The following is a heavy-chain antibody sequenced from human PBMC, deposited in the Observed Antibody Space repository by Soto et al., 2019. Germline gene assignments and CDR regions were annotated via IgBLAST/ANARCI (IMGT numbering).Heavy chain of an antibody. V-gene: IGHV1-2*02. CDR2: INPKFGDT. CDR3: ARNMDYYYGRGSGNGHGV. CDR1: GYTFTAYR. Sequence: QVRLVQSGAEVKEPGDSVRVSCEASGYTFTAYRIHWVRQAPGQGLEWMGWINPKFGDTGYAQDFQGRVSMTSDMSISTVYMELSRLTSDDTALYYCARNMDYYYGRGSGNGHGVWGQGTTVTVFS. J-gene: IGHJ6*02. D-gene: IGHD3-10*02.